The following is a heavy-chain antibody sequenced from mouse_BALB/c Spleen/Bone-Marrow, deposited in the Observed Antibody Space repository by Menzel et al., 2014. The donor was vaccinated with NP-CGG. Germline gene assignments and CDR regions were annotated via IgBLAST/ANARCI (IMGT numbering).Heavy chain of an antibody. J-gene: IGHJ2*01. CDR2: ITSSGSYT. CDR3: TRDNGPFDY. D-gene: IGHD1-2*01. CDR1: GFTFSSYT. V-gene: IGHV5-6-4*01. Sequence: EVKLMESGGGLVKPGGSLKLSCAASGFTFSSYTMSWVRQTPEKRLEWVATITSSGSYTYYPDSVKGRFTISRDNAKNTLYLQMSSLKSEDTAMYYCTRDNGPFDYWGQGTTLTVSS.